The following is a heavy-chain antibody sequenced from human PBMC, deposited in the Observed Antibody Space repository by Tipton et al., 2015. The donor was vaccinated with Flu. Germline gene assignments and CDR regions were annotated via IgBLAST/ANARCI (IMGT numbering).Heavy chain of an antibody. D-gene: IGHD2-15*01. CDR1: GASVSSGGYY. V-gene: IGHV4-31*03. CDR2: IHYSGTT. CDR3: ARDEDTSTGTH. Sequence: TLSLTCSVSGASVSSGGYYWSWIRQHPGKGLEWIGYIHYSGTTYYSPSLRSRVTISVDTSKNQFSLKLNSLTAADTAVYYCARDEDTSTGTHWGQGTPVTVSS. J-gene: IGHJ4*02.